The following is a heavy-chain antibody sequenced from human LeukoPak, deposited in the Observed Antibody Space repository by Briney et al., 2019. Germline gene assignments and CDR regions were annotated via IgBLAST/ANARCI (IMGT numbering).Heavy chain of an antibody. CDR2: IYTSGST. CDR3: ARARYFDWLPPSYYYGMDV. D-gene: IGHD3-9*01. CDR1: GGSISSYY. V-gene: IGHV4-4*07. J-gene: IGHJ6*02. Sequence: SETLSLTCTVSGGSISSYYWSWIRQPAGQGLEWIGRIYTSGSTNYNPSLKSRVTMSVDTSKNQFSLKLSSVTAADTAVYYCARARYFDWLPPSYYYGMDVWGQGTTVTVSS.